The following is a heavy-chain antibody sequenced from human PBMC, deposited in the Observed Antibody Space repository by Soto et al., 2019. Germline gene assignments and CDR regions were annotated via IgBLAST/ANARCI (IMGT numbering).Heavy chain of an antibody. CDR2: INAGNGNT. D-gene: IGHD6-19*01. V-gene: IGHV1-3*01. J-gene: IGHJ2*01. Sequence: QVPLVQSGAEVKKPGASVKLYCNASGYTFSNYGIHWVRQAPGQRLEWMGWINAGNGNTKYSEKFQGRVTMTRDTSASTAYMELSSLRSEDTAVYFCARSGYSSGWYHWYFDFWGRGTLVTVSS. CDR1: GYTFSNYG. CDR3: ARSGYSSGWYHWYFDF.